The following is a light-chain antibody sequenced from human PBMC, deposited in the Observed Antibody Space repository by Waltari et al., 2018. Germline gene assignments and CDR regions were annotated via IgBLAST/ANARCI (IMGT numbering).Light chain of an antibody. Sequence: QSVLTQPPSVSAAPGQMVSISCSGSSSNIGINSVSWYQKLPETAPKLLIYENIQRPSGIPHRFYGSKSGTSATLDITGLQTGDEGDYYCATWDSSLSAGVFGTGTKVTVL. CDR2: ENI. J-gene: IGLJ1*01. V-gene: IGLV1-51*01. CDR1: SSNIGINS. CDR3: ATWDSSLSAGV.